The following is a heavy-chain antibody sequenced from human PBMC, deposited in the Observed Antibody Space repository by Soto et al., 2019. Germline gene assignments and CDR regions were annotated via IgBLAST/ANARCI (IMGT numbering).Heavy chain of an antibody. V-gene: IGHV3-7*03. J-gene: IGHJ5*01. CDR3: ARARGVDS. D-gene: IGHD3-16*01. Sequence: GGSLRLSCAVCGFTFSNHWINWVRQAPGKGLEWVANIKADGIEKYYVDSVKGRFTISRDNAKNSLYLQMNSLRAEDTAVYYWARARGVDSCGQGTLVTVSS. CDR1: GFTFSNHW. CDR2: IKADGIEK.